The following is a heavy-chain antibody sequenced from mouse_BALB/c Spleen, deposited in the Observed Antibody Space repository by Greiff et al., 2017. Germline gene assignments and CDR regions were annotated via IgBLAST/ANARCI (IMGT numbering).Heavy chain of an antibody. V-gene: IGHV3-2*02. CDR2: ISYSGST. J-gene: IGHJ4*01. Sequence: EVQLVESGPGLVKPSQSLSLTCTVTGYSITSDYAWNWIRQFPGNKLEWTGYISYSGSTSYNPSLKSRISITRDTSKNQFFLQLNSVTTEDTATYYCARNDDYAMDYWGQGTSVTVSS. CDR1: GYSITSDYA. CDR3: ARNDDYAMDY. D-gene: IGHD2-12*01.